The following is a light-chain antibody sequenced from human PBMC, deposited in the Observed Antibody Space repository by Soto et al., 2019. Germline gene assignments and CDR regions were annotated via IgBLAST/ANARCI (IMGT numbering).Light chain of an antibody. CDR1: NSNIGNNN. CDR2: RTN. CDR3: AAWDDSLSGWV. J-gene: IGLJ3*02. Sequence: QSVLTQPPSASGTPGQRVTISCSGSNSNIGNNNVYWYQQLPGTAPKLLIYRTNQRPSGVPDRFSGSKSGTSASLAISGLRSGDESDYYCAAWDDSLSGWVFGGGTKLTVL. V-gene: IGLV1-47*01.